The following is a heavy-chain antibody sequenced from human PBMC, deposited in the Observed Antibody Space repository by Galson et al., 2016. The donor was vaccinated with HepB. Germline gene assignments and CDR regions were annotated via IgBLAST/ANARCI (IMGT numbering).Heavy chain of an antibody. V-gene: IGHV4-59*02. CDR2: VHSSGTT. CDR3: VIGQGWQPDY. J-gene: IGHJ4*02. CDR1: GGSVNSYY. D-gene: IGHD4-23*01. Sequence: SETLSLTCTVSGGSVNSYYWNWIRQPPGKGLEWIGYVHSSGTTKYHPSLKNRVTISVDTSEKQLSLKLSSVTAADTAVYYCVIGQGWQPDYWGQGTLVTVSS.